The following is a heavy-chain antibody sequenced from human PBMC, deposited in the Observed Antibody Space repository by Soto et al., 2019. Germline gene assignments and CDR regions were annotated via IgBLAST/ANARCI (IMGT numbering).Heavy chain of an antibody. J-gene: IGHJ4*02. Sequence: EVHLLESGGGVVQPGKSLKISCATSGFAFSGYPMTWVRQPPGQGLEGVSGISASGEKPYYADSVKGRFTISRDNSKNTLSLQMNSLRVEDTGIYYCAKLEWLEFGGDYWGQGTLVTVSS. D-gene: IGHD6-19*01. V-gene: IGHV3-23*01. CDR2: ISASGEKP. CDR1: GFAFSGYP. CDR3: AKLEWLEFGGDY.